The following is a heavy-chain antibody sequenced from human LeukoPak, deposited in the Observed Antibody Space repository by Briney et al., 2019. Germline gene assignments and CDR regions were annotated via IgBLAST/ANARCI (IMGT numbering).Heavy chain of an antibody. CDR3: AKGADYGDYVYIQH. D-gene: IGHD4-17*01. CDR2: ISGSGGST. V-gene: IGHV3-23*01. CDR1: GFTFSSYA. J-gene: IGHJ1*01. Sequence: GGSLRLSCAASGFTFSSYARSWVRQAPGKGLEWVSAISGSGGSTYYADSVKGRFTISRDNSKNTLYLQMNSLRAEDTAVYYCAKGADYGDYVYIQHWGQGTLVTVSS.